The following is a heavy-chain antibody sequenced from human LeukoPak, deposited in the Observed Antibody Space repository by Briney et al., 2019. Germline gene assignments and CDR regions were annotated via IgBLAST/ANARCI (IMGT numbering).Heavy chain of an antibody. CDR1: GFTFSSYA. J-gene: IGHJ4*02. CDR3: AKVSGNDDYGGNVLDY. V-gene: IGHV3-23*01. Sequence: GGSLRLSCAASGFTFSSYAMSWVRQAPGKGLEWVSAISGSGGSTYYAASVKGRFTISRDNSKNTLYLQMNSLRAEDTAVYYCAKVSGNDDYGGNVLDYWGQGTLVTVSS. D-gene: IGHD4-23*01. CDR2: ISGSGGST.